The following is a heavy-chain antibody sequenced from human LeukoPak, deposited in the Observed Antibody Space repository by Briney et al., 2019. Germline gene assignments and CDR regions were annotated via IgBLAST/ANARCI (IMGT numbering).Heavy chain of an antibody. CDR3: ATDPYYYGSGSYFAFDI. J-gene: IGHJ3*02. CDR1: GYTLTELS. Sequence: ASVKVSCKVSGYTLTELSMHWVRQAPGKGLEWMGGFDPEDGETIYAQKFQGRVTMTEDTSTDTAYMELSSLRSEYTAVYYCATDPYYYGSGSYFAFDIWGQGTMVTVSS. D-gene: IGHD3-10*01. CDR2: FDPEDGET. V-gene: IGHV1-24*01.